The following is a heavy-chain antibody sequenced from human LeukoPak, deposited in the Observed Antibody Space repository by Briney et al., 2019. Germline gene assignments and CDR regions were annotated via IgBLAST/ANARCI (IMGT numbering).Heavy chain of an antibody. CDR2: IYYSGST. CDR3: ARHRREWELPPEDAFDI. V-gene: IGHV4-39*01. CDR1: GGSNSSSSYY. Sequence: SETLSLTCTVSGGSNSSSSYYWGWIRQPPGKGLEWIGSIYYSGSTYYNPSLKSRVTISVDTSKNQFSLKLSSVTAADTAVYYCARHRREWELPPEDAFDIWGQGTMVSVSS. D-gene: IGHD1-26*01. J-gene: IGHJ3*02.